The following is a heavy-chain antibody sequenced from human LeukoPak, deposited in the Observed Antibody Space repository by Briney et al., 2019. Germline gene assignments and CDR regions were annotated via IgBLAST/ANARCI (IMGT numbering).Heavy chain of an antibody. CDR1: GGSISSNSYY. V-gene: IGHV4-39*01. Sequence: SETLSLTCAVSGGSISSNSYYWGWIRQPPGKGLEWIGSIYYSGSTYYNPSLKSRVTISVDTSKNQFSLKLSSVTAADTAVYYCARPITTYGSGENWFDPWGQGTLVTVSS. J-gene: IGHJ5*02. CDR3: ARPITTYGSGENWFDP. CDR2: IYYSGST. D-gene: IGHD3-10*01.